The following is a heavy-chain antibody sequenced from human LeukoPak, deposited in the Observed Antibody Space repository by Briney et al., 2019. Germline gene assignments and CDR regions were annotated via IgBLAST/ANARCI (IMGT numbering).Heavy chain of an antibody. J-gene: IGHJ4*02. CDR3: ATGEYSSSPGVFDY. Sequence: ASVKVSCKVSGYTLTELSMHWVRQAPGKGLEWMGGFDPEDGETIYAQKFQGRVTMTEDTSTDTAYMELSSLRSEDTAVYYCATGEYSSSPGVFDYWGQGTLVTVSS. CDR2: FDPEDGET. CDR1: GYTLTELS. V-gene: IGHV1-24*01. D-gene: IGHD6-6*01.